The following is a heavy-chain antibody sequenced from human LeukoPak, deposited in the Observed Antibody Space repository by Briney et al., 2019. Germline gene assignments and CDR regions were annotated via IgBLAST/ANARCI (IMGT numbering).Heavy chain of an antibody. CDR1: GYTFTSYD. V-gene: IGHV1-69*13. CDR3: ATEKPWGYDSSGYSL. Sequence: ASVKVSCKASGYTFTSYDISWVRQAPGRGLEWMGGIIPIFGTANYAQKFQGRVTITADESTSTAYMELSSLRSEDTAVYYCATEKPWGYDSSGYSLWGQGTLVTVSS. J-gene: IGHJ4*02. D-gene: IGHD3-22*01. CDR2: IIPIFGTA.